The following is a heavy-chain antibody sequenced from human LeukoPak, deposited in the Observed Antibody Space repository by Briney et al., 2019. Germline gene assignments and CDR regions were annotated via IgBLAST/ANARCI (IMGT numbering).Heavy chain of an antibody. Sequence: SETLSLTCAVYGGSFSGYYWSWIRQPPGKGLEWIGEINHSGSTNYNPSLKSRVTISVNTSKNQFSLKLSSVTAADTAVYYCATRGLELDYWGQGTLVTVSS. CDR3: ATRGLELDY. D-gene: IGHD1-7*01. CDR2: INHSGST. CDR1: GGSFSGYY. J-gene: IGHJ4*02. V-gene: IGHV4-34*01.